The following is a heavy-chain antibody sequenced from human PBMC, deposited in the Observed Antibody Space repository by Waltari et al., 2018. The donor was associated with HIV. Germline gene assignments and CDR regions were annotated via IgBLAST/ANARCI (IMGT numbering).Heavy chain of an antibody. Sequence: QVQLVQSGAEVKKPGSSVRVSCKVSGGKFSSYASNWVRQAPRQGLEWMGGIIPAFGTANYAERFQGRVTITADEYTSTAYMDLSSLRSEDTAVYFCARDHRGNKLLYGMDVWGQGTTVTV. V-gene: IGHV1-69*01. J-gene: IGHJ6*02. CDR3: ARDHRGNKLLYGMDV. CDR1: GGKFSSYA. CDR2: IIPAFGTA.